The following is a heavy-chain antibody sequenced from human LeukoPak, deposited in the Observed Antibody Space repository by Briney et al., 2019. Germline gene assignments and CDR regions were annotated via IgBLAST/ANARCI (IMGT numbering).Heavy chain of an antibody. CDR2: IFPSGST. V-gene: IGHV4-61*02. D-gene: IGHD2-15*01. CDR1: GGSISSGSYY. J-gene: IGHJ6*03. CDR3: ARGIVVVAQLGYYYYYMDV. Sequence: SETLSLTCTVSGGSISSGSYYWSWFRNPPGKGLGWIGRIFPSGSTNYNPSLKSRVTISVDTSKNQFSLKLSSVTAADTAVYYCARGIVVVAQLGYYYYYMDVWGKGTTVTISS.